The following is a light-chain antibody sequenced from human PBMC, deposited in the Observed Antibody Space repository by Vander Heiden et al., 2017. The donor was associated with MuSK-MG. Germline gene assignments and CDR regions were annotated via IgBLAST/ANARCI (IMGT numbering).Light chain of an antibody. CDR1: QGISSY. J-gene: IGKJ1*01. CDR2: AAS. CDR3: QQLNSYPPWT. V-gene: IGKV1-9*01. Sequence: DIQLTQSPSFLSASVGDRVTITCRASQGISSYLAWYQQKPGKALKLLIYAASTLQSGVPSRFSGSGSGTEFTLTISSLQPEDFATYYCQQLNSYPPWTFGQGTKVEIK.